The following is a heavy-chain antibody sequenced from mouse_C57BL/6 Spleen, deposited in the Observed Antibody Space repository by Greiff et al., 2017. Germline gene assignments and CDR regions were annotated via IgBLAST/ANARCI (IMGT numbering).Heavy chain of an antibody. V-gene: IGHV1-55*01. Sequence: QVQLKQPGAELVKPGASVKMSCKASGYTFTSYWITWVKQRPGQGLEWIGDIYPGSGSTNYNEKFKSKATLTVDTSSSTAYMQLSSLTSEDSAVYYCARTHDYDPYYFDYWGQGTTLTVSS. CDR2: IYPGSGST. CDR3: ARTHDYDPYYFDY. D-gene: IGHD2-4*01. J-gene: IGHJ2*01. CDR1: GYTFTSYW.